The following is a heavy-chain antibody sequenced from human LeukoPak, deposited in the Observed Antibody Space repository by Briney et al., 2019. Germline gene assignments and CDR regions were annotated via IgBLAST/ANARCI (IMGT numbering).Heavy chain of an antibody. D-gene: IGHD3-22*01. J-gene: IGHJ4*02. CDR3: AKEMSYYDSSGYLAY. CDR1: GFTFSSYG. V-gene: IGHV3-30*18. Sequence: GGSLRLSCAASGFTFSSYGMHWVRQAPGKGLEWVAAISYDGSNKYYADSVKGRFTISRDNSKNTLYLQMNSLRAEDTAVYYCAKEMSYYDSSGYLAYWGQGTLVTVSP. CDR2: ISYDGSNK.